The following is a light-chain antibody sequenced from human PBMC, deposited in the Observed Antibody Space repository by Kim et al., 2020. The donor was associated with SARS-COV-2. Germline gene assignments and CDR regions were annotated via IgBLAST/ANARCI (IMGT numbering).Light chain of an antibody. CDR1: KSVSSN. Sequence: PGERATITCRGSKSVSSNLAWYQQKPGQAPRLLIYGASTRATGSPARCSGSGSGTEFTLTISSLQYEDFAVYYCQQYNNWPRRTFGQGTKVDIK. CDR2: GAS. J-gene: IGKJ1*01. CDR3: QQYNNWPRRT. V-gene: IGKV3-15*01.